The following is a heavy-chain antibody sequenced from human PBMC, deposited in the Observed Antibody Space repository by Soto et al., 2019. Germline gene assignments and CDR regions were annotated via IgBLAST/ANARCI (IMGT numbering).Heavy chain of an antibody. J-gene: IGHJ6*02. CDR3: ARDPYHVLMVNAPNLYGMDV. CDR2: ISTYNGNT. D-gene: IGHD2-8*01. CDR1: GYTFTTYD. Sequence: ASLRVACKASGYTFTTYDIRGVRQAPGQGLEWMGRISTYNGNTNYPQSLQGRLTMTTDTSTTTAYMELRSLRSDDTAVYYCARDPYHVLMVNAPNLYGMDVWGQGTTVTSP. V-gene: IGHV1-18*01.